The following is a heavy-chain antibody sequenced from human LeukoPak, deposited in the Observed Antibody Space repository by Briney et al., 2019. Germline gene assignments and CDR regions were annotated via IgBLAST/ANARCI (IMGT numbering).Heavy chain of an antibody. V-gene: IGHV3-74*01. Sequence: GGSLRLSCAASGFTFSSYWMHWVRQAPGKGLLWVSRINSDGSSTSYADSVKGRFTISRDNAKNTLYLQMNSLRAEDTAVYYCARARYYGDSYVDYWGQGTLVTVSS. CDR3: ARARYYGDSYVDY. J-gene: IGHJ4*02. CDR1: GFTFSSYW. D-gene: IGHD4-17*01. CDR2: INSDGSST.